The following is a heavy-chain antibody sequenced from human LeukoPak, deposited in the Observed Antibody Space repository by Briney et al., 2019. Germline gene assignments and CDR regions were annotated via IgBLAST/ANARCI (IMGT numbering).Heavy chain of an antibody. CDR2: ISYDGSNK. CDR1: GFTFSSYA. V-gene: IGHV3-30*04. CDR3: ARYPNAFDI. Sequence: PGGSLRLSCAASGFTFSSYAMHWVRQAPGKGLEWVAVISYDGSNKYYADSVKGRFTISRDNSKNTLYLQMNSLRAEDTAVYYCARYPNAFDIWGQGTMVTVSS. J-gene: IGHJ3*02.